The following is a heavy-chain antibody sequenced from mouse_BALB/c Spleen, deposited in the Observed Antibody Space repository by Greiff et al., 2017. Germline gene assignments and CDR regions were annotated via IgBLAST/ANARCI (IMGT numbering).Heavy chain of an antibody. CDR2: IWGDGST. D-gene: IGHD3-2*02. Sequence: QVQLKESGPGLVAPSQSLSITCTVSGFSLTGYGVNWVRQPPGKGLEWLGMIWGDGSTDYNSALKSRLSISKDNSKSQVFLKMNSLQTDDTTRYYCARDLGYYYFDYWGQGTTLTVSS. J-gene: IGHJ2*01. V-gene: IGHV2-6-7*01. CDR1: GFSLTGYG. CDR3: ARDLGYYYFDY.